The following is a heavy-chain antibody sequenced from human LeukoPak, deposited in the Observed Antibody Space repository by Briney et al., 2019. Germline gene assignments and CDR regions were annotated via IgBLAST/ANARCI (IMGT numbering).Heavy chain of an antibody. Sequence: PSETLSLTCTASGGSISSYYWSWIRQPPGKGLEWIGYIYYSGSTNYNPSLKSRVTISVDTSRNQFSRRLNAMTAADTAVYYCARRNYDILTGFYGGGTYNYYYTDVWGKGTTVIVSS. J-gene: IGHJ6*03. V-gene: IGHV4-59*08. D-gene: IGHD3-9*01. CDR2: IYYSGST. CDR3: ARRNYDILTGFYGGGTYNYYYTDV. CDR1: GGSISSYY.